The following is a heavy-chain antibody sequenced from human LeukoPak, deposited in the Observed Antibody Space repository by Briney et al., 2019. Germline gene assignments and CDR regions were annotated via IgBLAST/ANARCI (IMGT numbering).Heavy chain of an antibody. CDR2: ISGSGGST. D-gene: IGHD6-6*01. CDR1: GFTFSSYA. V-gene: IGHV3-23*01. J-gene: IGHJ4*02. CDR3: AKVFSRLAARTVYFDY. Sequence: GGSLRLSCAASGFTFSSYAMSWVRQAPGKGLEWVSAISGSGGSTYYADSVKGWFTISRDNSKNTLYLQMNSLRAEDTAVYYCAKVFSRLAARTVYFDYWGQGTLVTVSS.